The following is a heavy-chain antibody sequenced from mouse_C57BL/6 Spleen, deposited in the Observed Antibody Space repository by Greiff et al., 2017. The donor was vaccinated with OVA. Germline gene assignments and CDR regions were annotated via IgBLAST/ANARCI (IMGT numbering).Heavy chain of an antibody. CDR2: IWSGGST. Sequence: QVQLQQSGPGLVQPSQSLSITCTVSGFSLTSYGVHWVRQSPGKGLEWLGVIWSGGSTDYNAAFISRLSISKDNSKSQVFFKMNSLQADDTAIYYCARWAYDLPRDWYFDVWGTGTTVTVSS. D-gene: IGHD6-5*01. V-gene: IGHV2-2*01. CDR3: ARWAYDLPRDWYFDV. J-gene: IGHJ1*03. CDR1: GFSLTSYG.